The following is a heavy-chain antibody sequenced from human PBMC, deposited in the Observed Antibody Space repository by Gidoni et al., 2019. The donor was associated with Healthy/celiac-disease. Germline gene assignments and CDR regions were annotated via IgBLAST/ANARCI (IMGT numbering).Heavy chain of an antibody. J-gene: IGHJ6*02. V-gene: IGHV4-61*02. D-gene: IGHD1-7*01. Sequence: QVQLQESGPGLVKPSQTLSLTCTVSGGSISSGSYYWSWIRQPAGKGLEWIGRIYTSGSTNYNPSLKSRVTISVDTSKNQFSLKLSSVTAADTAVYYCARDSNWNSGGRSYYGMDVWGQGTTVTVSS. CDR3: ARDSNWNSGGRSYYGMDV. CDR2: IYTSGST. CDR1: GGSISSGSYY.